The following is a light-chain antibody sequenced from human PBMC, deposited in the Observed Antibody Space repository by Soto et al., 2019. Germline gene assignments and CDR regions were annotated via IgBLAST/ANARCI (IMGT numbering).Light chain of an antibody. CDR3: MQGTHWPWT. V-gene: IGKV2-30*02. Sequence: DVVMTQSPLSLPVTLGQPASISCRSSQSLIHSDGDTYLNWFQQRPGQSPRRLIYKVSVRDSGVPDRFTGSGSGTDFTLKISRVEAEDVGVYYCMQGTHWPWTFGKGTEVEIK. CDR2: KVS. CDR1: QSLIHSDGDTY. J-gene: IGKJ1*01.